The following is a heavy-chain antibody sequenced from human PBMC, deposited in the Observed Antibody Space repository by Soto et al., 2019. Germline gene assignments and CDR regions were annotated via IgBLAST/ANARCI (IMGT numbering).Heavy chain of an antibody. CDR2: IRGSGGST. Sequence: GGSLRLSCEASGFTFSSYAMTWVRQVPGKGLEWVSSIRGSGGSTYHADSVKGRFTIFRDNSKNTLYLHMNSLRAEDTAVYYCAKSHLRGGPDGFDIWGQGTMVTVSS. D-gene: IGHD4-17*01. CDR1: GFTFSSYA. V-gene: IGHV3-23*01. J-gene: IGHJ3*02. CDR3: AKSHLRGGPDGFDI.